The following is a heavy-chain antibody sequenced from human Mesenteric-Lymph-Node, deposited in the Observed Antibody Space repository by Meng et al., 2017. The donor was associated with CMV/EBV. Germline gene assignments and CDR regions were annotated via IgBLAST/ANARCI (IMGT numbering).Heavy chain of an antibody. CDR1: GASLTSGNYW. V-gene: IGHV4-30-4*08. J-gene: IGHJ3*02. Sequence: SETLSPTCTVSGASLTSGNYWWRWIRQPPGKGLEWIGYISHSGNAYYKPSLKSRIIISNDTSKNQFSLQLTSVTAADTAVYFCARDSTLPGATNAFAIWGQGTMVTVSS. CDR2: ISHSGNA. D-gene: IGHD1-26*01. CDR3: ARDSTLPGATNAFAI.